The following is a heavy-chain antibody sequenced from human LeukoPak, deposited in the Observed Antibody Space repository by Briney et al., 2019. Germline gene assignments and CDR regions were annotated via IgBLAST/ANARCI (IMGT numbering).Heavy chain of an antibody. CDR1: GGSISSSSYY. V-gene: IGHV4-39*01. D-gene: IGHD3-10*01. Sequence: SETLSLTCTVSGGSISSSSYYWGWIRQPTGKELEWIGSIYYSGSTYYNPSLKSRVTISVDTSKNQFSLKLSSVTAADTAVYYCALLWFENYYYYGMDVWGQGTTVTVSS. CDR2: IYYSGST. J-gene: IGHJ6*02. CDR3: ALLWFENYYYYGMDV.